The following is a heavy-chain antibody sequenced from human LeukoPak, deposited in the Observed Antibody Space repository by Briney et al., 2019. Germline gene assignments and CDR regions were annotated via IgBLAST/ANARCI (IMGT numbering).Heavy chain of an antibody. D-gene: IGHD3-10*01. CDR2: ISYDGSNK. J-gene: IGHJ3*02. CDR1: GFTFSSYA. V-gene: IGHV3-30*04. CDR3: ARATPITMVRGAIAPRGDAFDI. Sequence: GRSLRLSCAASGFTFSSYAMHWVRQAPGKGLEWVAVISYDGSNKYYADSVKGRFTISRDNSKNTLYLQMNSLRAEDTAVYYCARATPITMVRGAIAPRGDAFDIWGQGTMVTVSS.